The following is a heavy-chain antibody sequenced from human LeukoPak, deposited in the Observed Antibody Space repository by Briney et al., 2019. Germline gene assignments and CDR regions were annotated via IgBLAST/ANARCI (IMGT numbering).Heavy chain of an antibody. D-gene: IGHD3-10*01. V-gene: IGHV4-34*01. CDR1: GGSISSYY. Sequence: PSETLSLTCTVSGGSISSYYWSWIRQPPGKGLEWIGEINHSGSTNYNPSLKSRVTISVDTSKNQFSLKLSSVTAADTAVYYRARESHHPQYYYGSGSYRRPYYYYYMDVWGKGTTVTVSS. J-gene: IGHJ6*03. CDR3: ARESHHPQYYYGSGSYRRPYYYYYMDV. CDR2: INHSGST.